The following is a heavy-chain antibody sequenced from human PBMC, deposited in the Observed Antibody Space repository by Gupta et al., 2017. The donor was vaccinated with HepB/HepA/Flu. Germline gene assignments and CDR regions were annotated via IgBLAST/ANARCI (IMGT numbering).Heavy chain of an antibody. D-gene: IGHD3-9*01. CDR3: ARWTTFYAPGVYGMDV. J-gene: IGHJ6*02. Sequence: QVQLQQWGAGLLKPSETLSLTCGLSGGSFTTNYYWAWIRQPPGKGLEWIGEISHTRITHYNPSLNTRVTISLDTSKSQFSLSLRSATAADPAVYYCARWTTFYAPGVYGMDVWGQGTTVTVSS. V-gene: IGHV4-34*02. CDR1: GGSFTTNYY. CDR2: ISHTRIT.